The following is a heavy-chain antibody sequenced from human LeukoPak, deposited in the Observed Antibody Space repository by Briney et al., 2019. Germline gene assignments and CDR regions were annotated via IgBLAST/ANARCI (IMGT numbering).Heavy chain of an antibody. D-gene: IGHD3-3*01. V-gene: IGHV1-18*01. Sequence: ASVKVSCKASGYTFTSYGISWVRQAPGQGLEWMGWISAYNGNTNYAQKLQGRVTMTTDTSTSTAYMELRSLRSDDTAVYYCARSYDFWSGQGYYYMDVWGKGTTVTASS. J-gene: IGHJ6*03. CDR3: ARSYDFWSGQGYYYMDV. CDR1: GYTFTSYG. CDR2: ISAYNGNT.